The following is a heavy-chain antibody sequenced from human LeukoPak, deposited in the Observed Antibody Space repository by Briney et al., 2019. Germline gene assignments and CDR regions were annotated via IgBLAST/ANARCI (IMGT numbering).Heavy chain of an antibody. V-gene: IGHV4-34*01. D-gene: IGHD4-17*01. CDR1: GASLSPHY. CDR3: ARHVAATVTHRVDP. J-gene: IGHJ5*02. CDR2: INHSGST. Sequence: SETLSLTCSVSGASLSPHYWSWIRQPPGKGLEWIGEINHSGSTNYNPSLKSRVTISVDTSKNQFSLKLSSVTAADTAVYYCARHVAATVTHRVDPWGQGTLVTVSS.